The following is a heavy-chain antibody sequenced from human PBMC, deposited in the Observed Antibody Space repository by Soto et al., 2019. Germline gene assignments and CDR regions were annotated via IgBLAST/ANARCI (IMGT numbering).Heavy chain of an antibody. CDR1: GFTFSSYA. D-gene: IGHD2-15*01. V-gene: IGHV3-23*01. CDR2: ISGSGGST. CDR3: AKDGRGCDAFDI. J-gene: IGHJ3*02. Sequence: GGSLRLSCAASGFTFSSYAMSWVRQAPGKGLEWVSAISGSGGSTYYVESVKGRSSITRDNSKNTLYLQMNSVSAEDTSVYCCAKDGRGCDAFDIWGQGTMVTVSS.